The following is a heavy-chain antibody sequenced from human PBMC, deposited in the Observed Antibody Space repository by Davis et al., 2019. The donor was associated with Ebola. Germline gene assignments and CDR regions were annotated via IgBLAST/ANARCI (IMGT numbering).Heavy chain of an antibody. Sequence: GESLKISCAASGFTFSSYGMHWVRQAQGKGLEWVAVIWYDGSNKYYADSVKGRFTISRDNSKNTLYLQMNSLRAEDTAVYYCVKDVEDYGDLHDAFDVWGQGTMVTVSS. CDR2: IWYDGSNK. CDR3: VKDVEDYGDLHDAFDV. CDR1: GFTFSSYG. D-gene: IGHD4-17*01. V-gene: IGHV3-33*06. J-gene: IGHJ3*01.